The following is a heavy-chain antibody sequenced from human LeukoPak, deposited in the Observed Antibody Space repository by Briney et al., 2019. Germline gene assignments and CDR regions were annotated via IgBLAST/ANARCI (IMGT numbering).Heavy chain of an antibody. CDR1: GGSISSYY. CDR2: INHSGST. D-gene: IGHD6-6*01. CDR3: ARLIAAGWYFDY. Sequence: PSETLSLTCTVSGGSISSYYWSWIRQPPGKGLEWIGEINHSGSTNYNPSLKSRVTISVDTSKNQFSLKLSSVTAADTAVYYCARLIAAGWYFDYWGQGTLVTVSS. J-gene: IGHJ4*02. V-gene: IGHV4-34*01.